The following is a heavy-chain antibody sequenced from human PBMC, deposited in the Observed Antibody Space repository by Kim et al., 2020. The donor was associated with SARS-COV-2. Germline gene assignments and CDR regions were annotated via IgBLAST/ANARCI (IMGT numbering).Heavy chain of an antibody. CDR1: GFSFGDYA. D-gene: IGHD1-26*01. CDR3: RVGATKIYSFDL. CDR2: IRSKAYGGTP. V-gene: IGHV3-49*04. J-gene: IGHJ3*01. Sequence: GGSLRLSCTASGFSFGDYAMSWVRQPPGKGLEWVSFIRSKAYGGTPEYAASVKGRFTISRDDSNSIVYLQMNSLQTEDTAVYYCRVGATKIYSFDLWGQGTTVTVSS.